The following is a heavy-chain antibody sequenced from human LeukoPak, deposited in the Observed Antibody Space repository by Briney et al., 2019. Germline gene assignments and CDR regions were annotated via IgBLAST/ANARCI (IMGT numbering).Heavy chain of an antibody. CDR2: INPSGGST. J-gene: IGHJ6*03. D-gene: IGHD3-22*01. CDR3: ARSIERNYYYYMDV. V-gene: IGHV1-46*01. Sequence: GASVKVSCKTSGYSFTSYYIHWVRQAPGQGLEWMGMINPSGGSTNYAQTFQGRVTMTRDMSTSTAYMELSSLRSEDTAVYYCARSIERNYYYYMDVWGKGTTVTISS. CDR1: GYSFTSYY.